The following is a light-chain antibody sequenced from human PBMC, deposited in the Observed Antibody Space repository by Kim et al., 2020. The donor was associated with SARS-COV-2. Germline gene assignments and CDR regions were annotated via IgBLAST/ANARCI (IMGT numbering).Light chain of an antibody. Sequence: DIQMTQSPSTLSASVGDRVTITCRASQSISSWLAWYQQKPGKAPKLLIYKASTLESGVPSRFSGSGSGTDFTLTISSLQPDDFATYYCQQYRTYSTFGGGTKVEIK. J-gene: IGKJ4*01. CDR3: QQYRTYST. CDR1: QSISSW. V-gene: IGKV1-5*03. CDR2: KAS.